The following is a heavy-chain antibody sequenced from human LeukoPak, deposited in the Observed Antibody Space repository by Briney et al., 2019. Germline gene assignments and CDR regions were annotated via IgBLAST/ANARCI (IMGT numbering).Heavy chain of an antibody. J-gene: IGHJ6*02. D-gene: IGHD6-13*01. CDR2: INHSGST. V-gene: IGHV4-34*01. CDR3: ARKGAAAGPPYYYYYGMDV. Sequence: PSETLSLTCAVYGGSFSGHYWSWIRQPPGKGLEWIGEINHSGSTNYNPSLKSRVTISVDTSKNQFSLKLSSVTAADTAVYYCARKGAAAGPPYYYYYGMDVWGQGTTVTVSS. CDR1: GGSFSGHY.